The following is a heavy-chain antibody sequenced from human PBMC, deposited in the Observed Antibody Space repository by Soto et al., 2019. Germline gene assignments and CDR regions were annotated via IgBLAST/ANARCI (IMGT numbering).Heavy chain of an antibody. J-gene: IGHJ4*02. CDR1: GYTFTSCC. V-gene: IGHV1-18*01. D-gene: IGHD3-22*01. CDR2: ISAYSGNT. CDR3: ARCDSSGYYLDY. Sequence: ASVNVSCKSSGYTFTSCCISWVRRAPGQGLEWMGWISAYSGNTNYAQKLQGRVTMTTDTSTSTAYMELRSLRSDDTAVYYCARCDSSGYYLDYWGQGTLVTVSS.